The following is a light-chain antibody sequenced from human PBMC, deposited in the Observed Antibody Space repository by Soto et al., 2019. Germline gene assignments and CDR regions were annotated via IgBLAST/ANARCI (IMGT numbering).Light chain of an antibody. CDR3: CSYAGSSPFV. V-gene: IGLV2-23*02. Sequence: QSVLTQPASVSGSPGQSITISCPGTSSDVGSYNLVSWYQQHPGKAPKLMIYEVSKRPSGVSNRFSVSKSGNTASLTISGLQAEDEADYYCCSYAGSSPFVFGTGTKVTVL. CDR2: EVS. J-gene: IGLJ1*01. CDR1: SSDVGSYNL.